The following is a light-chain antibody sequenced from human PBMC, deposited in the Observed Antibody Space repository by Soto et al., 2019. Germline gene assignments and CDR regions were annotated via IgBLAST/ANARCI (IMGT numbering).Light chain of an antibody. CDR2: LKSDGSH. CDR3: QTWGTSTWV. J-gene: IGLJ3*02. Sequence: QSVLTQSPSASASLGAPVTLTCTVSSAHSTYAIAGHQQQPQRGPPYLMHLKSDGSHLKGDVLPDRFSCSSSGAARYLTISSRHDEDEAYYFCQTWGTSTWVFGGGTKLTVL. V-gene: IGLV4-69*01. CDR1: SAHSTYA.